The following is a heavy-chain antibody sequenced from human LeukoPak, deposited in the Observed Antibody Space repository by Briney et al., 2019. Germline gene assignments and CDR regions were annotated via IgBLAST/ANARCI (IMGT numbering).Heavy chain of an antibody. Sequence: SQTLSLTCTVSGGSISSGGYYWSWIRQHPGKGLEWIGYIYYSGSTYYNPSLKSRVTISVDTSKNQFSLKLSSVTAADTAVYYCARDSCSSTSCPYGMDVWGQGTTVTVSS. CDR1: GGSISSGGYY. J-gene: IGHJ6*02. CDR3: ARDSCSSTSCPYGMDV. V-gene: IGHV4-31*03. D-gene: IGHD2-2*01. CDR2: IYYSGST.